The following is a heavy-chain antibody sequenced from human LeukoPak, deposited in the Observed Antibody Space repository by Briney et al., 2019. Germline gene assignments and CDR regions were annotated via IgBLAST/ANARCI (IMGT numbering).Heavy chain of an antibody. CDR1: GFIFSNYG. CDR3: ARRNAMDV. CDR2: INRDGSER. Sequence: GGSLRLSCAASGFIFSNYGMTWVRQAPGKGLEWVANINRDGSERYYVDSVKGRFTISRDDAKSSLYLQMNSLRAEDTAVYYCARRNAMDVWGQGTTVIVFS. V-gene: IGHV3-7*03. J-gene: IGHJ6*02.